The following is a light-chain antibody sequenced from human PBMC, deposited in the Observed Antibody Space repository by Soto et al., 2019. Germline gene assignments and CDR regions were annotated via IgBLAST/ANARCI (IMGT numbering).Light chain of an antibody. J-gene: IGKJ1*01. Sequence: EIVLTQSPATLSLSPGERATLSCRASQSVSNYLAWYQQKPGQAPRLLIYDASNRATGIPARFSGSGSGTDFTLTISSLEPEDFAVNYCQQRSNWPPTWTFGQGTKVEIK. CDR3: QQRSNWPPTWT. CDR1: QSVSNY. CDR2: DAS. V-gene: IGKV3-11*01.